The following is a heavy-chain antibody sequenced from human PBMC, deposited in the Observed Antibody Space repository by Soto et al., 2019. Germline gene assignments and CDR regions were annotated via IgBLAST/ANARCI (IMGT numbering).Heavy chain of an antibody. CDR2: INHSGST. D-gene: IGHD3-22*01. Sequence: TSETLSLTCAVYGGSFSGYYWSWIRQPPGKGLEWIGEINHSGSTNYNPSLKSRVTISVDTSKNQFSLKLSSVTAADTAVYYCARGWGYYDSSGWYYYYYGMDVWGQGTTVTVSS. CDR3: ARGWGYYDSSGWYYYYYGMDV. CDR1: GGSFSGYY. J-gene: IGHJ6*02. V-gene: IGHV4-34*01.